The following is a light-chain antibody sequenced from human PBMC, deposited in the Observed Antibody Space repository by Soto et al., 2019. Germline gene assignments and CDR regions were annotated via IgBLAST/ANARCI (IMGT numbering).Light chain of an antibody. CDR2: DAY. Sequence: DIQMTQSPSTLSASVGDRVTITCRASQSINGWLAWYQQKPGKAPKRLIYDAYSLESGVPSRFSGSGSGTEFTLTISSLQPDDFATFYCLQYNTYSRTLGQGTKVDIK. CDR3: LQYNTYSRT. CDR1: QSINGW. J-gene: IGKJ1*01. V-gene: IGKV1-5*01.